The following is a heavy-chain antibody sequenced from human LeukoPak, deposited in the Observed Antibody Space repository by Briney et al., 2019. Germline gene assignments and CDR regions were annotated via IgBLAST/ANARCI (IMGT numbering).Heavy chain of an antibody. CDR1: GFTFSSYS. J-gene: IGHJ4*02. Sequence: PGGSLRLSCAASGFTFSSYSMNWVRQAPGKGLEWVSYISGSSSTIYYADSVKGRFTISRDNTRNSLFLQMYSLRAEDTAVYFCAREDGYCSGGNCYSYFDSWGQGTLVTVSS. CDR3: AREDGYCSGGNCYSYFDS. CDR2: ISGSSSTI. V-gene: IGHV3-48*04. D-gene: IGHD2-15*01.